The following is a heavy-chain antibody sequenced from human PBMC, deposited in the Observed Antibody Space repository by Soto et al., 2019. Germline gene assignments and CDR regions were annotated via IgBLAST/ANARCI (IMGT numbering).Heavy chain of an antibody. V-gene: IGHV3-72*01. CDR1: GFTFSDHY. J-gene: IGHJ6*02. Sequence: GWSLRLCCSASGFTFSDHYMDWVRQAPGKGLEWVGRTRNKANTYTTEYAASVKGRFTISRDDSKNSLYLQMNSLKTEDTAVYYCARGGYCGSASCHSVCCGMHVWPQATT. D-gene: IGHD2-15*01. CDR2: TRNKANTYTT. CDR3: ARGGYCGSASCHSVCCGMHV.